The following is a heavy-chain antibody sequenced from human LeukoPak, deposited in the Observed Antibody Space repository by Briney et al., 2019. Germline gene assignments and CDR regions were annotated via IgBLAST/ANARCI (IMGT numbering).Heavy chain of an antibody. V-gene: IGHV4-38-2*02. CDR3: ARVVWQWLAEP. J-gene: IGHJ5*02. D-gene: IGHD6-19*01. Sequence: TSETLSLTCTVSGYSISSGYYWGWIRQTPGKGLEWIGYIYHGGRTDYNPSLKSRVTISVDTSKNQFSLKLSSVTAADTAVYYCARVVWQWLAEPWGQGTLVTVSS. CDR1: GYSISSGYY. CDR2: IYHGGRT.